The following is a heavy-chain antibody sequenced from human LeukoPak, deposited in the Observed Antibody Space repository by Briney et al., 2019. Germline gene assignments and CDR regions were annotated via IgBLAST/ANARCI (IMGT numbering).Heavy chain of an antibody. CDR1: GFTFSSYS. V-gene: IGHV3-21*01. CDR3: ARESVYYDSSGYYSTRTEYFQH. J-gene: IGHJ1*01. Sequence: SGGSLRLSCAASGFTFSSYSMNWVRQARGKGLEWVSSISSSSSYIYYADSVKGRFTISRDNAKNPLYLQMNSLRAEDTAVYYCARESVYYDSSGYYSTRTEYFQHWGQGTLVTVSS. CDR2: ISSSSSYI. D-gene: IGHD3-22*01.